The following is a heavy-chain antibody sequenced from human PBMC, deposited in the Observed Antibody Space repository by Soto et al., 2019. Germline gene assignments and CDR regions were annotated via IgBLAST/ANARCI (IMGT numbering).Heavy chain of an antibody. D-gene: IGHD6-13*01. CDR3: ARDSLGYSSSWRYFDL. J-gene: IGHJ2*01. CDR2: IYHSGST. CDR1: GGSISSSNW. V-gene: IGHV4-4*02. Sequence: QVQLQESGPGLVKPSGTLSLTCAVSGGSISSSNWWWWVRQPPGKGLGWMGEIYHSGSTNYNPSLKRRVTISVDKSKNQFSLKLSSVTAADTAVYYGARDSLGYSSSWRYFDLWGRGTLVTVSS.